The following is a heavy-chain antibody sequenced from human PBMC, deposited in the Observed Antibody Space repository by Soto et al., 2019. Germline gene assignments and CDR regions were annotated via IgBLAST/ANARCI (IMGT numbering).Heavy chain of an antibody. D-gene: IGHD4-4*01. J-gene: IGHJ2*01. V-gene: IGHV3-30-3*01. CDR3: ARSLDYNFAYFDL. Sequence: QVQLVESGGGVVQPGRSLRLSCAASGFTFSSYAMHWVRQAPGKGLEWVAVISYDGSNKYYADSVKGRFTISRDNSKNTLYLQMNSLSAEDTAVYYCARSLDYNFAYFDLWGRGTLFTFSS. CDR1: GFTFSSYA. CDR2: ISYDGSNK.